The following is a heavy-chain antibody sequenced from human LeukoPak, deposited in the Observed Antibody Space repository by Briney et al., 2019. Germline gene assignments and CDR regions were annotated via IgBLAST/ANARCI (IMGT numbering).Heavy chain of an antibody. V-gene: IGHV4-59*01. CDR1: GGSISSYY. D-gene: IGHD3-10*01. Sequence: PSETLSLTCTVSGGSISSYYWSWIRQPPGKGLEWIGYIYYSGSTNYNPSLKSRVTISVDTSKNQFSLKLSSVTAADTAVYYCARDRSMVRGGYNYGMDVWGQGTTVTVSS. CDR3: ARDRSMVRGGYNYGMDV. CDR2: IYYSGST. J-gene: IGHJ6*02.